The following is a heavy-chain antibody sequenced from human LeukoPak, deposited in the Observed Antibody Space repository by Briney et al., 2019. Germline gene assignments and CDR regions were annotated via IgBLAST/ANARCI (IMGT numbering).Heavy chain of an antibody. J-gene: IGHJ3*01. Sequence: PSETLSLTCTVSGGSISSYHWSWIRQPPGKGLEWIGYIYYSGSTNYNPSPKSRVTISIDASKIQFPLWLSSVTAADTAVYHCASARLGSGLEGAFDVWGQGTMVTVSS. V-gene: IGHV4-59*01. CDR1: GGSISSYH. D-gene: IGHD6-25*01. CDR2: IYYSGST. CDR3: ASARLGSGLEGAFDV.